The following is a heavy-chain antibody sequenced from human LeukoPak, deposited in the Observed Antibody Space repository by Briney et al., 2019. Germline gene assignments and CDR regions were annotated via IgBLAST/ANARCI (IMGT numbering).Heavy chain of an antibody. CDR2: ISATSSYI. V-gene: IGHV3-21*01. J-gene: IGHJ4*02. CDR1: GFTFSSYS. Sequence: GGSLRLSCAASGFTFSSYSMNWVRQTPGKGLEWVSSISATSSYIYYADSARGRFTISRDISKNTLYLQMDSLRAEDTAIYYCARDWKTNSFDYWGQGTLVTVSS. CDR3: ARDWKTNSFDY. D-gene: IGHD1-1*01.